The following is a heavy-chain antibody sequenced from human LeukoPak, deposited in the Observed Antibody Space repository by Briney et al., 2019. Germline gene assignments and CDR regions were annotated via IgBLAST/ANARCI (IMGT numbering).Heavy chain of an antibody. CDR2: IYITEGT. J-gene: IGHJ1*01. CDR1: GDSISSYY. Sequence: SETLSLTCTVSGDSISSYYWNWIRQPAGKGLEWIGRIYITEGTNYNPSLKSRVTMSVDTSKNQFSLKVNSVTAADTAVYYCARSRVRGALAGFWGQGTLVTISS. CDR3: ARSRVRGALAGF. D-gene: IGHD3-10*01. V-gene: IGHV4-4*07.